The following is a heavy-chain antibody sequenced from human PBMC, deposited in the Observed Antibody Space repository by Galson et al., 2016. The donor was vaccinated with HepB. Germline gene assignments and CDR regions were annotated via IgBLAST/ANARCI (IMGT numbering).Heavy chain of an antibody. V-gene: IGHV3-23*01. CDR3: AKDYYDSSGYRSYWYFDL. D-gene: IGHD3-22*01. J-gene: IGHJ2*01. CDR2: ISGSGGNS. Sequence: SLRLSCAASGFTFSTYGMHWVRQAPGKGLEWVSAISGSGGNSYYADSVKGRFTISRDNSTNTLYVQMHSLRAEDTAVYYCAKDYYDSSGYRSYWYFDLWGRGTLVTVSS. CDR1: GFTFSTYG.